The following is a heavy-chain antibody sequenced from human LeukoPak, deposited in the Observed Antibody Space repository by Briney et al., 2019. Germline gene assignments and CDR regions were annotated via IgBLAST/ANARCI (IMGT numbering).Heavy chain of an antibody. CDR2: ISGSGGST. J-gene: IGHJ4*02. V-gene: IGHV3-23*01. CDR1: GFTFTNYA. CDR3: ATRPGYSSRWYYFDY. D-gene: IGHD6-13*01. Sequence: GGSLRLSCAASGFTFTNYAMSWVRQAPGKGLEWVSAISGSGGSTYYADSVKGRFTISRDNSKNTLYLQMNSLRAEDPAIYYYATRPGYSSRWYYFDYWGQGTLVTVSA.